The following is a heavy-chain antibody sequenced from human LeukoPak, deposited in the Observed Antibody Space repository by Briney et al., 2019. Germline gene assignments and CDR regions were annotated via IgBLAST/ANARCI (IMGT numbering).Heavy chain of an antibody. CDR2: ISYDGSNK. J-gene: IGHJ4*02. CDR1: GFTFSSYG. CDR3: AKINYDYVWGSYRSDLDY. V-gene: IGHV3-30*18. Sequence: GGSLRLSCAASGFTFSSYGMHWVRQAPGKGLEWVAVISYDGSNKYYADSVKGRFTISRDNSKNTLYLQMNSLRAEDTAVYYCAKINYDYVWGSYRSDLDYWGQGTLVTVSS. D-gene: IGHD3-16*02.